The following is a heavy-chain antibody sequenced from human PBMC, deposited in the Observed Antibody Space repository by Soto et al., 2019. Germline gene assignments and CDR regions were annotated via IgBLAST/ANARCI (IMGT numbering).Heavy chain of an antibody. V-gene: IGHV3-64*01. J-gene: IGHJ4*02. CDR1: GFTFSSYA. D-gene: IGHD6-13*01. CDR2: ISSNGGST. CDR3: VVAAAGTAYYFDY. Sequence: GGSLRLSCAASGFTFSSYAMHWVRQAPGKGLEYVSAISSNGGSTYYANSVKGRFTISRDNSKNTLYLQMGSLRAEDMAVYYCVVAAAGTAYYFDYWGQGTLVTVSS.